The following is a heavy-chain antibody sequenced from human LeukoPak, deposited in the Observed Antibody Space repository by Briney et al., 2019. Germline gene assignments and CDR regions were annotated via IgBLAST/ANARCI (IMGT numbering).Heavy chain of an antibody. CDR2: ISGSGGST. CDR3: AKDALVSTYYYDSSGYYYFDY. Sequence: PGWSLRLSCAASGFTFSSYAMSWVRQAPGKGLEWVSAISGSGGSTYYADSVKGRFTISRDNSKNPLYLQMNSLRAEDTAVYYCAKDALVSTYYYDSSGYYYFDYWGQGTLVTVSS. D-gene: IGHD3-22*01. J-gene: IGHJ4*02. CDR1: GFTFSSYA. V-gene: IGHV3-23*01.